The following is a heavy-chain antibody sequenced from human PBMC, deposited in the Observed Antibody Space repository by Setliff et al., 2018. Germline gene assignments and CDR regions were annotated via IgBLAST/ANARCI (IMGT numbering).Heavy chain of an antibody. J-gene: IGHJ4*02. V-gene: IGHV4-61*02. CDR2: LHTSGST. D-gene: IGHD3-3*01. Sequence: PSETLSLTCAVSGGSLNSGSYYWSWIRQSTERGLEWLGRLHTSGSTTYNPALNSRVTISVDTSKRQFSLKLTSVTAADMAVYYCRFWSGYYKNDYWAQGTLVTVSS. CDR1: GGSLNSGSYY. CDR3: RFWSGYYKNDY.